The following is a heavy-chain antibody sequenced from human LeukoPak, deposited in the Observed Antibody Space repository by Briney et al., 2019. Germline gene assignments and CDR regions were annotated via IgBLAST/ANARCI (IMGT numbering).Heavy chain of an antibody. CDR1: GGSITSCY. CDR2: IYYSANA. Sequence: SETLSLTCSVSGGSITSCYWSWIRQPPGKGLEWIGLIYYSANANYNPSLKSRVTISVDTSKKHLSLKLNSVTAADTAVYYCASHNSLGRPLAHFDYWGQGTLVTVSS. J-gene: IGHJ4*02. CDR3: ASHNSLGRPLAHFDY. D-gene: IGHD7-27*01. V-gene: IGHV4-59*08.